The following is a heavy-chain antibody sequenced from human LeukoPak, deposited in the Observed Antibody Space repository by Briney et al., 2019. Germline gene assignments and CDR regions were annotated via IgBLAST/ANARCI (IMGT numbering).Heavy chain of an antibody. CDR3: TRDYGGFDY. V-gene: IGHV3-49*04. Sequence: GGSLRLSRRSSGFTFGDYVMTWVRQAPGKGLEWVGFIRSKVYGGTTEYAASVKGRFIISRDDSKSIAYLQMNSLETEDTAVYYCTRDYGGFDYWGQGTLVTVSS. CDR2: IRSKVYGGTT. CDR1: GFTFGDYV. D-gene: IGHD4-17*01. J-gene: IGHJ4*02.